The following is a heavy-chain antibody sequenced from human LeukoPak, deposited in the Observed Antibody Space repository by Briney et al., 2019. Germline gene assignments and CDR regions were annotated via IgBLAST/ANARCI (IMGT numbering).Heavy chain of an antibody. V-gene: IGHV3-33*01. CDR2: IWYDGSNK. CDR3: ARDRVSVVAASPDY. D-gene: IGHD2-15*01. J-gene: IGHJ4*02. Sequence: GGSLRLSCAASGCTFSSYGMHWVRQAPGKGLEWVAVIWYDGSNKYYADSVKGRFTISRDNSKNTLYLQMNSLRAEDTAVYYCARDRVSVVAASPDYWGQGTLVTVSS. CDR1: GCTFSSYG.